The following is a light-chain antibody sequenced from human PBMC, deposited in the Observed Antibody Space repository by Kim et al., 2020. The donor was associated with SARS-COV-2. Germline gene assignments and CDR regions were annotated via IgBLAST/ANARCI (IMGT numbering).Light chain of an antibody. CDR3: QHYDTYPLT. J-gene: IGKJ4*01. Sequence: SASVGDSVTITWRASQGIGKSLAWFQQRPGKAPKSLIYGASTLQSGVPSKFSGSGFGTDFTLTIRSLQPEDFATYYCQHYDTYPLTFGGGTRVEI. CDR2: GAS. V-gene: IGKV1-16*02. CDR1: QGIGKS.